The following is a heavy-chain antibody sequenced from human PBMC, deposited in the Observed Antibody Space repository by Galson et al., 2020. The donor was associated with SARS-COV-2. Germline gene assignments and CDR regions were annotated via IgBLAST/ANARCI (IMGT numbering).Heavy chain of an antibody. CDR3: AKYADVPRGTRRYYVEMDV. D-gene: IGHD3-16*01. CDR1: GFRFDTFP. Sequence: GESLKISCAASGFRFDTFPMTWVRQAPGKGLEWVSTITGFGDTFYADSVKGRFTIARDQSKHTRHLQMSSLRADDTAVYYCAKYADVPRGTRRYYVEMDVGGNGTTVIVSS. V-gene: IGHV3-23*01. CDR2: ITGFGDT. J-gene: IGHJ6*04.